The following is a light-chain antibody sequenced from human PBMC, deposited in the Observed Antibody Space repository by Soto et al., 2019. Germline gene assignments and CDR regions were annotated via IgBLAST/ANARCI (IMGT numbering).Light chain of an antibody. V-gene: IGLV1-40*01. Sequence: QSVLTQPPSVSGAPGQRVTISCTGSSSNIVAGYDVHWYQQLPGTAPKLLIYANSNRPSGVPDRFSGSKSGTSASLAITGLQAEDEADYYCQSYDSSLSGSVFGGGTKVTVL. CDR1: SSNIVAGYD. CDR3: QSYDSSLSGSV. J-gene: IGLJ2*01. CDR2: ANS.